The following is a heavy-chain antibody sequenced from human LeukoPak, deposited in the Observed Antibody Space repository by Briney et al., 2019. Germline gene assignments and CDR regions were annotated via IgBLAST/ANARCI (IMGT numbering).Heavy chain of an antibody. V-gene: IGHV4-4*07. CDR3: ARDDRVSGTFLRWFDP. CDR2: IYKSGST. J-gene: IGHJ5*02. Sequence: SETLSLACTVSGGSITDYYWSWIRQPAGKGLEWIGHIYKSGSTDYNPSLKSRVTMSMDTSKSQLSLNLRSVTAADTAVYYCARDDRVSGTFLRWFDPWGQGTLATVSS. CDR1: GGSITDYY. D-gene: IGHD1-26*01.